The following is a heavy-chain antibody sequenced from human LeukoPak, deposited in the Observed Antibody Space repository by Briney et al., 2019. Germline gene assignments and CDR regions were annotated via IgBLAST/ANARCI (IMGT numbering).Heavy chain of an antibody. V-gene: IGHV1-46*01. J-gene: IGHJ6*02. CDR1: GYTFTSYY. D-gene: IGHD1-26*01. CDR3: ARAVGVGGSFSYYYYGMDV. Sequence: ASVKVSCKASGYTFTSYYMHWVRQAPGQGLEWMGIINPSGGSTSYAQKFQGRVTMTRDTSTSTVYMELSSLRSEDTAVYYCARAVGVGGSFSYYYYGMDVWGQGTTVTVSS. CDR2: INPSGGST.